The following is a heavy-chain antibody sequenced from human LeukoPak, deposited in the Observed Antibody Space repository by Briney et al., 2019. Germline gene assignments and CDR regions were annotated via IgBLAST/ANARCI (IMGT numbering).Heavy chain of an antibody. CDR3: AKDRESSYGFAYFFDY. CDR1: GFTFSSYL. V-gene: IGHV3-74*01. Sequence: GGSLRLSCAASGFTFSSYLMHWVRHAPGKGLVWVSRINSDGSSTSYADSVKGRFTISRDNSKNTLYLQMNSLRAEDTAVYYCAKDRESSYGFAYFFDYWGQGTLVTVS. J-gene: IGHJ4*02. D-gene: IGHD5-18*01. CDR2: INSDGSST.